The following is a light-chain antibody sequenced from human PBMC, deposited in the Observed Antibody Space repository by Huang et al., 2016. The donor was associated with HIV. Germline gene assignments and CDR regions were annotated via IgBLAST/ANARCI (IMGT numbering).Light chain of an antibody. V-gene: IGKV3-20*01. CDR3: QQYVNSRLT. J-gene: IGKJ4*01. CDR1: QSVSDTY. Sequence: EIVLTHSPGTLSLSPGERATLSCRASQSVSDTYLAWYQQKPGPAPRLLIYGASRRVTGVPDRFSGSGSGTDFTLTISGLEPEDFAVYYCQQYVNSRLTFGGGTKVEIK. CDR2: GAS.